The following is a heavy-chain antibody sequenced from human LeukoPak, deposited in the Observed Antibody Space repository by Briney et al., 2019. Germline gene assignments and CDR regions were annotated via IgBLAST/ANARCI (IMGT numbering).Heavy chain of an antibody. CDR2: IYHSGST. Sequence: PSETLSLTCTVSGGSISSSSYYWGWIRQPPGKGLEWIGSIYHSGSTYYNPSLKSRVTISVDTSKNQFSLKLSSVTAADTAVYYCARRPRDILTGYYSPFDYWGQGTLVTVSS. CDR1: GGSISSSSYY. CDR3: ARRPRDILTGYYSPFDY. J-gene: IGHJ4*02. D-gene: IGHD3-9*01. V-gene: IGHV4-39*01.